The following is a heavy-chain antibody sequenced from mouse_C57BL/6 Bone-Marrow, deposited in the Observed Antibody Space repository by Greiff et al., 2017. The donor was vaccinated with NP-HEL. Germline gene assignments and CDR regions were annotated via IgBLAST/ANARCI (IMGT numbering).Heavy chain of an antibody. CDR2: FYPGSGSI. Sequence: VQLQQSGAELVKPGASVKLSCKASGYTFTEYTIHWVKQRSGQGLEWIGWFYPGSGSIKYNEKFKDKATLTADKSSSPVYMEISRLTSEDSAVYFCARHEDNYSNYGNFDYWGQGTTLTVSS. J-gene: IGHJ2*01. CDR3: ARHEDNYSNYGNFDY. CDR1: GYTFTEYT. V-gene: IGHV1-62-2*01. D-gene: IGHD2-5*01.